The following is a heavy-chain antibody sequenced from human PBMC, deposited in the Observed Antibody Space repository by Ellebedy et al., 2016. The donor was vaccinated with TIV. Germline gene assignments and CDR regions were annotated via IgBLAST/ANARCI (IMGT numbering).Heavy chain of an antibody. Sequence: MPSETLSLTCAVYGGSFSDYYWSWIRQPPGKGLEWIGEINHSGSTNYNPSLKSRVTISLDTSKNQFSLKLSSVTAADTAVYYCARHYYDSSGYSPYYWGQGTLVTVSS. CDR1: GGSFSDYY. CDR2: INHSGST. V-gene: IGHV4-34*01. CDR3: ARHYYDSSGYSPYY. D-gene: IGHD3-22*01. J-gene: IGHJ4*02.